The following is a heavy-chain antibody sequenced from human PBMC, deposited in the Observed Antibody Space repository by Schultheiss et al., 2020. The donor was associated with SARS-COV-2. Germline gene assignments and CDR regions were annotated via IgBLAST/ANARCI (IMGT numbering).Heavy chain of an antibody. Sequence: GGSLRLSCAASGFTFSSYGMHWVRQAPGKGLEWVSAISGSGGSTYYADSVKGRFTISRDNSKNTLYLQMNSLRAEDTAVYYCAKANPYDFWSGSNWFDPWGQGTLVTVSS. CDR2: ISGSGGST. D-gene: IGHD3-3*01. CDR1: GFTFSSYG. CDR3: AKANPYDFWSGSNWFDP. V-gene: IGHV3-23*01. J-gene: IGHJ5*02.